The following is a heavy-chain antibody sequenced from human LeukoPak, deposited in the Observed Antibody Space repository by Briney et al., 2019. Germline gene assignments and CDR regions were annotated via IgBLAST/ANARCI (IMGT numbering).Heavy chain of an antibody. J-gene: IGHJ6*03. CDR2: IIPIFGTA. CDR1: GGTFSSYA. CDR3: AGGVTIFGVVNPAAYYYYYMDV. D-gene: IGHD3-3*01. V-gene: IGHV1-69*05. Sequence: SVKVSCKASGGTFSSYAISWVRQAPGQGLEWMGGIIPIFGTANYAQKFQGRVMITTDESTSTAYMELSSLRSEDTAVYYCAGGVTIFGVVNPAAYYYYYMDVWGKGTTVTVSS.